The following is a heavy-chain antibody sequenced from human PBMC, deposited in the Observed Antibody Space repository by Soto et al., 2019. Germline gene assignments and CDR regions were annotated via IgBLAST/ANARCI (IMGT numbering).Heavy chain of an antibody. Sequence: GASVKVSCKASGYTFTSYAMHWVRQAPGQRLEWMGWINAGNGNTKYSQKFQGRVTITRDTSASTAYMELSSLRSEDTAVYYCARDERYCSSTSWSWECLASMDVWGQGTTVTVSS. J-gene: IGHJ6*02. CDR2: INAGNGNT. V-gene: IGHV1-3*01. D-gene: IGHD2-2*01. CDR3: ARDERYCSSTSWSWECLASMDV. CDR1: GYTFTSYA.